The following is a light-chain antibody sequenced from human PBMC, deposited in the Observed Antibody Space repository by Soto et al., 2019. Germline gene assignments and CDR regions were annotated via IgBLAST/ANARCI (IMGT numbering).Light chain of an antibody. CDR1: SSNIGAGYD. CDR3: QSYDSSLSGPV. J-gene: IGLJ2*01. V-gene: IGLV1-40*01. Sequence: QLVLTQPPSVSGAPGQRVTISCTGSSSNIGAGYDVHWYQQLPGTAPKLLIYGNSNRPSGVPDRFSGSKSGTSASLAITGLQADDEADYYCQSYDSSLSGPVFGGGTQMTVL. CDR2: GNS.